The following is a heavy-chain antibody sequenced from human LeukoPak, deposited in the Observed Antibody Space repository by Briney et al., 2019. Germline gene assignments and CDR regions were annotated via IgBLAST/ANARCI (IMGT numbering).Heavy chain of an antibody. J-gene: IGHJ4*02. CDR2: ISSSSSYI. CDR3: ARMYSASYRPPGRNPFFDY. CDR1: GFTFSSYS. D-gene: IGHD6-6*01. Sequence: PGGSLRLSCAASGFTFSSYSMNWVRQAPGKGLEWVSSISSSSSYIYYADSVKGRFTISRDNAKNSLYLQMNSLRAEDTAVYYCARMYSASYRPPGRNPFFDYWGQGTLVTVSS. V-gene: IGHV3-21*01.